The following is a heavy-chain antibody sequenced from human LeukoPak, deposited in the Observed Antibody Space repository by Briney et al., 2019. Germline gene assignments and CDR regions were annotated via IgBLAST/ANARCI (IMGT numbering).Heavy chain of an antibody. Sequence: GESLKISCKGSGYRFTSYWIAWVRQMPGKGLEWLGIIYFGDSDTRYSPSFQGRLTISVDKSISTAYLQLNSLKAADTAIYFCGRHSYGLDYWGQGTLVTVSS. J-gene: IGHJ4*02. V-gene: IGHV5-51*01. CDR1: GYRFTSYW. CDR3: GRHSYGLDY. CDR2: IYFGDSDT. D-gene: IGHD2-8*01.